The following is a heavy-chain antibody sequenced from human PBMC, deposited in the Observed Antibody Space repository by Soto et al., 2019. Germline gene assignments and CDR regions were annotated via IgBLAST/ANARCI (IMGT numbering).Heavy chain of an antibody. CDR2: IYHSGNT. D-gene: IGHD6-6*01. Sequence: SETLFLTCSVSGGSISSGGYYWSWIRQLPGKDLEWIGYIYHSGNTYYNSSLKSRLTISVDTSKNQFSLKLTSVTAADTAVYYCARVGISSSDAFDIWGQGTMVTV. CDR3: ARVGISSSDAFDI. J-gene: IGHJ3*02. CDR1: GGSISSGGYY. V-gene: IGHV4-31*02.